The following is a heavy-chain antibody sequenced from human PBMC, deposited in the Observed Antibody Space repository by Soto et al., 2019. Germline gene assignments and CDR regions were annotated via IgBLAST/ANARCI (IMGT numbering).Heavy chain of an antibody. J-gene: IGHJ3*02. CDR3: ARDGYCSGGSCYVSAFDI. V-gene: IGHV3-7*01. CDR1: GFTFSSYW. Sequence: EVQLVESGGGLVQPGGSLRLSCAASGFTFSSYWMSWVRQAPGKGLEWVANIKQDGSEKYYVDSVKGRLTISRDNAKNSLYLQMNSLRAEDTAVYYCARDGYCSGGSCYVSAFDIWGQGTMVTVSS. CDR2: IKQDGSEK. D-gene: IGHD2-15*01.